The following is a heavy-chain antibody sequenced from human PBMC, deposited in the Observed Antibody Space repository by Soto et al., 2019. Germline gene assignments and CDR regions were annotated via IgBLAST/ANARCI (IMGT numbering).Heavy chain of an antibody. V-gene: IGHV4-34*01. CDR2: ISQSGNT. Sequence: SETLSLTCSIYSGSFSGYYWSWIRQPPGKGLEWIGEISQSGNTNYSPSLKSRASISIDTSKKQFSLNLASVSAADTAVYYCARAPKVSGSSQTRPDFWGQGTLVTVSS. J-gene: IGHJ4*02. CDR3: ARAPKVSGSSQTRPDF. D-gene: IGHD6-6*01. CDR1: SGSFSGYY.